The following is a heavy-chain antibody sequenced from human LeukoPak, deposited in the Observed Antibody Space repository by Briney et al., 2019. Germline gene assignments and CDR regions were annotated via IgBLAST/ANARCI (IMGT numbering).Heavy chain of an antibody. CDR1: GFTFSNYA. J-gene: IGHJ4*02. V-gene: IGHV3-23*01. Sequence: GGSLRLSCAASGFTFSNYAMDWVRQAPGKGLEWVSAISTGGDRAYYADSVKGRFTTSRDNSRNTLYLQLNSLTAEDTALYHCAREGGHLIDARGAVDYWGQGTLVTVSS. D-gene: IGHD2-15*01. CDR3: AREGGHLIDARGAVDY. CDR2: ISTGGDRA.